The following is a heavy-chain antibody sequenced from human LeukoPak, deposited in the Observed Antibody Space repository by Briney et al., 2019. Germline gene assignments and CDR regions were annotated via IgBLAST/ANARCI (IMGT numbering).Heavy chain of an antibody. Sequence: ASVKVSCKASGYTFTRYYMHWVRQAPGQGLEWMGWINPNSGGTNYAQKFQGRVTMTRDTSISTAYMELSTLRSDDTAVYYCASEYYDSSGDFDYWGQGTLVTVSS. CDR3: ASEYYDSSGDFDY. J-gene: IGHJ4*02. CDR2: INPNSGGT. CDR1: GYTFTRYY. D-gene: IGHD3-22*01. V-gene: IGHV1-2*02.